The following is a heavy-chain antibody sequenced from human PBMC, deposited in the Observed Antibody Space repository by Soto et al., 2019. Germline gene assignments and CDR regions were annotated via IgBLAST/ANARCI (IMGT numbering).Heavy chain of an antibody. J-gene: IGHJ4*02. D-gene: IGHD2-2*01. CDR1: GYSFTSYW. Sequence: PGESLKISCKGSGYSFTSYWIGWVRQMPGKGLEWMGIIYPGDSDTRYSPSFQGQVTISADKSISTAYLQWSSLKASDTAMYYCAIYHPGYCSSTSCSLDYWGQGTLGTVSS. V-gene: IGHV5-51*01. CDR2: IYPGDSDT. CDR3: AIYHPGYCSSTSCSLDY.